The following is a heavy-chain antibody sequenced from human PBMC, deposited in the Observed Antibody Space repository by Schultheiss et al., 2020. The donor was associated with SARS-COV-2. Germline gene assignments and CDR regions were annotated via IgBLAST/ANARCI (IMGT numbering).Heavy chain of an antibody. V-gene: IGHV3-64*01. Sequence: GGSLRLSCAASGFTFSSYAMHWVRQAPGKGLEYVSAISSNGGSTYYANSVKGRFTISRDNSKNTLYLQMGRLRSDDTAVYYCARDPNYGPVSVDYWGQGTLVTVSS. CDR2: ISSNGGST. CDR3: ARDPNYGPVSVDY. J-gene: IGHJ4*02. D-gene: IGHD3-10*01. CDR1: GFTFSSYA.